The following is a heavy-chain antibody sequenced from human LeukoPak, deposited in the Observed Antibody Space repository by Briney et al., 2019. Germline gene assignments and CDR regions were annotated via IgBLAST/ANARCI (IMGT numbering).Heavy chain of an antibody. CDR3: ARAGDGRWGLVAYLDY. V-gene: IGHV4-61*02. D-gene: IGHD5-12*01. CDR1: GGSISSGSYY. CDR2: IYTSGNT. Sequence: SQTLSLTCTVSGGSISSGSYYWSWIRQPAGKGLEWIERIYTSGNTNYNPSLKSRVTISADTSKNQFSLKLSSVTAADTAVYYCARAGDGRWGLVAYLDYWGQGTPVTVSS. J-gene: IGHJ4*02.